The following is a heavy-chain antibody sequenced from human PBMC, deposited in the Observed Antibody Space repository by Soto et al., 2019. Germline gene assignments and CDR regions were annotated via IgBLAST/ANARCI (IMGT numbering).Heavy chain of an antibody. D-gene: IGHD1-1*01. CDR3: ARDKKRADLKGLTLDMDV. CDR1: GGTFSSHS. Sequence: SVKVSCKPSGGTFSSHSINWVRQVPGQGLEWMGGIIPIFGPANFAKKFQGRVTITADESTTTAYMELSSLRSEDTAVYYCARDKKRADLKGLTLDMDVWGQGTTVTVSS. CDR2: IIPIFGPA. V-gene: IGHV1-69*13. J-gene: IGHJ6*02.